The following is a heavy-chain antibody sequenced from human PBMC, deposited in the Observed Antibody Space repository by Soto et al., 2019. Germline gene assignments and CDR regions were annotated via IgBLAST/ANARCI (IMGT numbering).Heavy chain of an antibody. CDR3: ARDQAQYDFWSGYDY. CDR2: IWYDGSNK. Sequence: QVQLVESGGGVVQPGRSLRLSCAASGFTFSSYGMHWVRQAPGKGLEWVAVIWYDGSNKYYADSVKGRFTISRDNSKNTLYLQMNSVRAEDTAVYYCARDQAQYDFWSGYDYWGQGTLVTVSS. D-gene: IGHD3-3*01. CDR1: GFTFSSYG. J-gene: IGHJ4*02. V-gene: IGHV3-33*01.